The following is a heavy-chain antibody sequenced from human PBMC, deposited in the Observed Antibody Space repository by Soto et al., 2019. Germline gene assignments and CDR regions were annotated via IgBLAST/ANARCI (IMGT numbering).Heavy chain of an antibody. J-gene: IGHJ3*02. CDR2: ILVGGST. V-gene: IGHV3-23*01. CDR1: GFTCSSYD. Sequence: GGSLRLSCAASGFTCSSYDMSWVRQAPGKGLEWVSTILVGGSTHCPDSVKDRFTISRDNSKNTVFLQMNSLTAGDTAVYYCAKATATGGGAFDICGQGTVVTVSS. CDR3: AKATATGGGAFDI. D-gene: IGHD2-8*02.